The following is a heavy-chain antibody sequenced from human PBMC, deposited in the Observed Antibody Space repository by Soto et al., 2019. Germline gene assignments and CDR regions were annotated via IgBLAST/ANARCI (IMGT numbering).Heavy chain of an antibody. J-gene: IGHJ4*02. CDR3: ARERDPMTTVTEIGC. CDR1: GFTFSNYG. Sequence: GGSLRLSCAASGFTFSNYGMHWVRQAPGKGLEWVAVIWYDGSNKYYGDSVKGRFTISRDNSKNTLYLQMNSLRGEDMAVYYCARERDPMTTVTEIGCWGQGALVTVSS. D-gene: IGHD4-17*01. V-gene: IGHV3-33*01. CDR2: IWYDGSNK.